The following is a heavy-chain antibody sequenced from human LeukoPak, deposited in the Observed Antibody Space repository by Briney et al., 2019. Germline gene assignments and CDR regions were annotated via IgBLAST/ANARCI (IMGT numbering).Heavy chain of an antibody. D-gene: IGHD2/OR15-2a*01. Sequence: GGSLRLSCAASGFTFTTYWMSWVRQAPGKGLEWVAYINQDGSHKYYVDSVKGRFTISRDNAKNSMYMQVNSLRAEDTAVYYCARGFDANYGFDIWGQGTMVTVSS. CDR3: ARGFDANYGFDI. CDR1: GFTFTTYW. J-gene: IGHJ3*02. CDR2: INQDGSHK. V-gene: IGHV3-7*05.